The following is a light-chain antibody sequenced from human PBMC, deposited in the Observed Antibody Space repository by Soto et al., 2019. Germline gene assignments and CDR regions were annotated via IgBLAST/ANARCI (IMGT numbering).Light chain of an antibody. V-gene: IGKV1-12*01. CDR1: QGISSW. Sequence: DIQMNTSPYALLASVGDGVIITCRASQGISSWLAWYQQKPAKAPKLLIYAASSLFSGVPSRFSGSGSGTDFTLTISSLRPEDFATYYCQQADSLPLVTFGQGTRLEIK. CDR2: AAS. CDR3: QQADSLPLVT. J-gene: IGKJ5*01.